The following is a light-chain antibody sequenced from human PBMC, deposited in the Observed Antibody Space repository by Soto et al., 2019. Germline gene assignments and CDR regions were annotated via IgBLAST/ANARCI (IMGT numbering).Light chain of an antibody. CDR1: SSDVGGYNF. CDR3: SSYTSSSTPVV. V-gene: IGLV2-14*03. Sequence: QSALTQPASVSGSPGQSITISCTGTSSDVGGYNFVSWYQHHPDKVPKLMIYDVITQPSGVSYRFSGSKSDNTASLTISGLQAEDEADYYCSSYTSSSTPVVFGGGTKLTVL. J-gene: IGLJ2*01. CDR2: DVI.